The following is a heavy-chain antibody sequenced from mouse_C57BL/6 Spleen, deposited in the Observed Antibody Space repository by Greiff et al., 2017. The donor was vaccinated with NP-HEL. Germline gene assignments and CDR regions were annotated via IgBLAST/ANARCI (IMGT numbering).Heavy chain of an antibody. Sequence: EVQLQQSGPELVKPGASVKISCKASGYSFTDYNMNWVKQSNGKSLEWIGVIKPNYGTTSYNQKFKGKATLTVDQSTSTAYMQLNSLTSEDSSVYYCASTLYYSKDYWGQGTTLTVSS. CDR1: GYSFTDYN. J-gene: IGHJ2*01. CDR2: IKPNYGTT. V-gene: IGHV1-39*01. CDR3: ASTLYYSKDY. D-gene: IGHD2-5*01.